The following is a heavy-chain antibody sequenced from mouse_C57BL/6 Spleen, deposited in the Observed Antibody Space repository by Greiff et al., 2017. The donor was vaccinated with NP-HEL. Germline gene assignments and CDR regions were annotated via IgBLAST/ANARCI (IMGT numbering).Heavy chain of an antibody. Sequence: QVQLQQSGAELVRPGSSVKLSCKASGYTFTSYWMDWVKQRPGQGLEWIGNIYPSDSETHYNQKFKDKATLTVDKSSSTAYMQLSSLTSEDSAVYYCAREGYDYDVRAMDYWGQGTSVTVSS. CDR1: GYTFTSYW. CDR3: AREGYDYDVRAMDY. CDR2: IYPSDSET. V-gene: IGHV1-61*01. J-gene: IGHJ4*01. D-gene: IGHD2-4*01.